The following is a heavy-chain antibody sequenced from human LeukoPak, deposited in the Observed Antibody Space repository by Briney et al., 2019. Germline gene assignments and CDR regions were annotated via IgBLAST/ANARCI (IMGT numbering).Heavy chain of an antibody. V-gene: IGHV3-23*01. CDR1: GFTFSSAA. J-gene: IGHJ4*02. CDR2: ISPTGGNT. CDR3: AKDIQCTY. D-gene: IGHD2-8*01. Sequence: GGSLRLSCAASGFTFSSAAMTWVPQAPGKGLEWVSLISPTGGNTFADSVKGRFTISRDNSKNTLYLEMNSLRAEDTAVYFCAKDIQCTYWGQGALVTVSS.